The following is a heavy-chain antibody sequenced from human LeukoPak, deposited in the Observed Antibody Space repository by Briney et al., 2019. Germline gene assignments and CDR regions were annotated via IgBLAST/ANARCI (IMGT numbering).Heavy chain of an antibody. J-gene: IGHJ5*02. Sequence: GASVMVSCKASGYTFTDYSIHWVRQAPGQGLEWIGWINPNTGDTNYAQKFQDRVTLTRDTSIGTAYMELTNLGSDDTAVYYCARPNGDYYNWFDPWGQGTLVTVSS. CDR1: GYTFTDYS. CDR3: ARPNGDYYNWFDP. CDR2: INPNTGDT. V-gene: IGHV1-2*02. D-gene: IGHD4-17*01.